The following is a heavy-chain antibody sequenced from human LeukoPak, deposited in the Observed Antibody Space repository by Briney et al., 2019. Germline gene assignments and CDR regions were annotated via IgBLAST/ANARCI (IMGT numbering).Heavy chain of an antibody. CDR2: INHSGTT. Sequence: SETLSLTCAVYGGSFSGYYWNWIRQSPGKGLEWIGEINHSGTTNYIASLKSRGTISVATSKQQFSLTLSSVTAADTAVYYCARFPCSGDSCYSGIRAFDIWGQGTMVTVSS. CDR3: ARFPCSGDSCYSGIRAFDI. V-gene: IGHV4-34*01. CDR1: GGSFSGYY. J-gene: IGHJ3*02. D-gene: IGHD2-15*01.